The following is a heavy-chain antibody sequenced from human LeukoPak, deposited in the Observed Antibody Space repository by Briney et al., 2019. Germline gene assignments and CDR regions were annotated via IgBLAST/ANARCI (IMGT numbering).Heavy chain of an antibody. Sequence: SPSETLSLTCTVSGGSISSSSYYWGWIRQPPGKGLEWIGSIYYSGSTYYNPSLKSRVTISVDTSKNQFSLKLSSVTAADTAVYYCARDLQWHDAFDIWGQGTMVTVSS. D-gene: IGHD6-19*01. CDR1: GGSISSSSYY. CDR3: ARDLQWHDAFDI. J-gene: IGHJ3*02. CDR2: IYYSGST. V-gene: IGHV4-39*02.